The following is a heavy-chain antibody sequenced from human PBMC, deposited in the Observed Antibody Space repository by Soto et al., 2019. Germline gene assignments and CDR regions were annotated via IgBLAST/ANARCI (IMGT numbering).Heavy chain of an antibody. J-gene: IGHJ3*02. CDR2: IRSKAYGGTT. CDR3: TRALDIVVVVAATGRAFDI. Sequence: GGSLRLSCTASGFTFGYYAMSWFRQAPGKGLEWVGFIRSKAYGGTTEYAASVKGRFTISRDDSKSIAYLQMNSLKTEDTAVYYCTRALDIVVVVAATGRAFDIWGQGTMVTVSS. D-gene: IGHD2-15*01. CDR1: GFTFGYYA. V-gene: IGHV3-49*03.